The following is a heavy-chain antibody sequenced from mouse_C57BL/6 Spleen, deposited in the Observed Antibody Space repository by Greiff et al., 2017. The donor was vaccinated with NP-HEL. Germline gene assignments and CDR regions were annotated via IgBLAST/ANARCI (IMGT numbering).Heavy chain of an antibody. Sequence: EVKLVESGGGLVKPGGSLKLSCAEKGLEWVAYISSGSSTIYYADTVKGRFTISRDNAKNTLFLQMTSLRSEDTAMYYCARRLRWYFDVWGTGTTVTVSS. D-gene: IGHD1-2*01. CDR2: ISSGSSTI. CDR3: ARRLRWYFDV. V-gene: IGHV5-17*01. J-gene: IGHJ1*03.